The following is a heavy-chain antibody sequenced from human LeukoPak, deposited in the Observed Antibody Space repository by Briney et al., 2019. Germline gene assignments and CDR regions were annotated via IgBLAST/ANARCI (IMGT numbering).Heavy chain of an antibody. J-gene: IGHJ4*02. D-gene: IGHD5-18*01. CDR2: IIPIFGTA. CDR1: GGTFSSYA. CDR3: ARSSHKYSTFDY. V-gene: IGHV1-69*05. Sequence: SVKVSCKASGGTFSSYAISWVRQAPGQGLEWTGRIIPIFGTANYAQKFQGRVTITTDESTSTAYVELSSLRSEDTAVYYCARSSHKYSTFDYWGQGTLVTVSS.